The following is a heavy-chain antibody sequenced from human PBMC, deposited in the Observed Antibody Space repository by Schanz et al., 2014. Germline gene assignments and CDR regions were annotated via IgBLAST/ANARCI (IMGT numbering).Heavy chain of an antibody. CDR2: IYYSGST. CDR3: ARGGRTTYNYYYGMDV. D-gene: IGHD1-1*01. V-gene: IGHV4-30-4*07. J-gene: IGHJ6*02. CDR1: GGSISSGGYS. Sequence: QVQLQESGPGLVKPSQTLSLTCAVSGGSISSGGYSWNWIRQPPGKGLEWIVYIYYSGSTYYNPPLKSRVTIPVDTSKNQFSLKLSSVTAADTAVYYCARGGRTTYNYYYGMDVWGQGTTVTVSS.